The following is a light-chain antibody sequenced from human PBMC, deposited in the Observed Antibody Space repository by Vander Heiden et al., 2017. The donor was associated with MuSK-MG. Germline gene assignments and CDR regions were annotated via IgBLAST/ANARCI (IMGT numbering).Light chain of an antibody. V-gene: IGKV3-11*01. Sequence: DIVLTQSPATLSLSPGERATLSCRASQRINVYLAWYHQKPVQAPRLLIYDASNRAPGIPARFSGSGSGTDFSLTISGLDPEDFAVYYCQQRSNWPFTFGHGTKVDIK. CDR1: QRINVY. J-gene: IGKJ3*01. CDR2: DAS. CDR3: QQRSNWPFT.